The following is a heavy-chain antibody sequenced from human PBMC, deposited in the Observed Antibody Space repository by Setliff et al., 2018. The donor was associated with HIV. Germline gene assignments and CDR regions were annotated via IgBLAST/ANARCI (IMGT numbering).Heavy chain of an antibody. V-gene: IGHV4-39*07. CDR1: GGSVSSTSNY. Sequence: SETLSLTCSVSGGSVSSTSNYWGWVRQPPGKGLEWIGQIYHGGNTRYNPSLKSRLTMSIDKSKNQVSLELSSVTAADTAVYYCGRTMTYYYLCMDVWGNGTTVTVSS. CDR3: GRTMTYYYLCMDV. CDR2: IYHGGNT. J-gene: IGHJ6*03.